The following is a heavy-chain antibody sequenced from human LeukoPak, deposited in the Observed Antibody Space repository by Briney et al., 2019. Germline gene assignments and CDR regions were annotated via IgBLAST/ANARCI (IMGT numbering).Heavy chain of an antibody. CDR2: IYSGGDT. CDR3: ARDYDFWSGYPIDY. CDR1: GLTVSSNY. J-gene: IGHJ4*02. D-gene: IGHD3-3*01. V-gene: IGHV3-53*05. Sequence: PGGSLRLSCAVSGLTVSSNYMSWVRQAPGKGLEWVSVIYSGGDTYYADSVKGRFTISRDNSKNTLYLQMNSLRAEDTAVYYCARDYDFWSGYPIDYWGQGTLVTVSS.